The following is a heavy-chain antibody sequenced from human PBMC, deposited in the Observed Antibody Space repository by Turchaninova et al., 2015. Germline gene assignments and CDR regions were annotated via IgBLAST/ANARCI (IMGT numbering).Heavy chain of an antibody. V-gene: IGHV1-69*12. CDR2: IIPIFATA. Sequence: QVQLVQSGAEVKKPGSSVTASCKASGDTFTNYAINWVRQTPGQGLEWMGGIIPIFATASHAQKFQGRVTITADESTSTAYMELSSLRSVDTAVYYWARGDHYYDRSGYINAEYFQHWGQGTLVTVSS. CDR1: GDTFTNYA. J-gene: IGHJ1*01. D-gene: IGHD3-22*01. CDR3: ARGDHYYDRSGYINAEYFQH.